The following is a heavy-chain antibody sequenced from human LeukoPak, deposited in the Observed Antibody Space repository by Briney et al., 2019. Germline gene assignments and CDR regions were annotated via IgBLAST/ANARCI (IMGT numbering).Heavy chain of an antibody. Sequence: PSETLSLTCTVSGGSISNYYWSWIRQPPGKGLEWIGYIYYSGSTNYNRSLKSRVTISVDTSKNQFSLKLSSVTAADTAVYYCASTMIRGFYYYGMDVWGQGTTVTVSS. D-gene: IGHD3-10*01. CDR1: GGSISNYY. CDR3: ASTMIRGFYYYGMDV. V-gene: IGHV4-59*08. J-gene: IGHJ6*02. CDR2: IYYSGST.